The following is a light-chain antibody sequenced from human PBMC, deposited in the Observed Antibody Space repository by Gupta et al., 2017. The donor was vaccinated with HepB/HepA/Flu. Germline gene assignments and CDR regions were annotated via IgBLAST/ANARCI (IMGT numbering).Light chain of an antibody. CDR1: SNDIGSYKL. CDR2: EVS. Sequence: QSALPQPASVSGSPGQSITISATGSSNDIGSYKLVSWYQQNAGKAPKLIIYEVSQRPSGVSNRFTASKSGNTASLTISGLQAEDEADYYCCSYAGSSILVFGGGTKVTVL. J-gene: IGLJ3*02. V-gene: IGLV2-23*02. CDR3: CSYAGSSILV.